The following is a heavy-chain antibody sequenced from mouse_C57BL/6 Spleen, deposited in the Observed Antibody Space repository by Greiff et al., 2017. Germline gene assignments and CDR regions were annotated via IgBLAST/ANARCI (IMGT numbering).Heavy chain of an antibody. J-gene: IGHJ3*01. CDR3: ARGEYYYGSSSLAY. Sequence: QVQLQQPGAELVRPGSSVKLSCKASGYTFTSYWMDWVKQRPGQGLEWIGNIYPSDSETHYNQKFKDKATLTVDKSSSTAYMQLSSLTSEDSAVYYCARGEYYYGSSSLAYWGQGTLVTVSA. CDR2: IYPSDSET. CDR1: GYTFTSYW. V-gene: IGHV1-61*01. D-gene: IGHD1-1*01.